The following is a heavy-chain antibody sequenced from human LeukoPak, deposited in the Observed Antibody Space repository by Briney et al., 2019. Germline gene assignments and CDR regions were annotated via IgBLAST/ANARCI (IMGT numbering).Heavy chain of an antibody. CDR2: IYYSGST. J-gene: IGHJ4*02. CDR1: GGSISSGGYY. V-gene: IGHV4-31*03. Sequence: PSETLSLTCTVSGGSISSGGYYWSWIRQHPGKGLEWIGYIYYSGSTYYNPSLKSRVTISVDTSKNQFSLKLSSVTAAGTAVYYCARLYGDHDSLAYYFDYWGQGTLVTVSS. CDR3: ARLYGDHDSLAYYFDY. D-gene: IGHD4-17*01.